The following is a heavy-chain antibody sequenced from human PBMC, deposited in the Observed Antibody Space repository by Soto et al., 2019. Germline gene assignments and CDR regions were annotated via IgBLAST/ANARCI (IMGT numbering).Heavy chain of an antibody. CDR1: GFTFSSYG. V-gene: IGHV3-30*18. D-gene: IGHD6-19*01. CDR2: ISYDGSNK. CDR3: AKDRGARQWLDLTYYFDY. J-gene: IGHJ4*02. Sequence: QVQLVESGGGVVQPGRSLRLSCVASGFTFSSYGMHWVRQAPGKGLEWVAVISYDGSNKYYADSVKGRFTISRDNSKNTLYLQMNSLRAEDTAVYYCAKDRGARQWLDLTYYFDYWGQGTLVTVSS.